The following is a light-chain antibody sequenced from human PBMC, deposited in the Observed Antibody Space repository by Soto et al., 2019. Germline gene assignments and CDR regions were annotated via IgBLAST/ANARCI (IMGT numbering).Light chain of an antibody. CDR1: SSDVGSYNY. V-gene: IGLV2-14*01. CDR3: SSYTSSSTL. Sequence: QSVLTQPASVSGSPGQSITISCTGTSSDVGSYNYVSWYQQHPGKAPKLMIYEVSDRPSGISSRFSGSKSGNTASLTISGLQTEDEAVYYCSSYTSSSTLFGTGPKVTV. CDR2: EVS. J-gene: IGLJ1*01.